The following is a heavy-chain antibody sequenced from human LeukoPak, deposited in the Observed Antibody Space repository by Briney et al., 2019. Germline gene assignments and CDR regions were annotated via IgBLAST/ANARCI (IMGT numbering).Heavy chain of an antibody. CDR2: IYYTGST. D-gene: IGHD1-26*01. Sequence: SETLPLTCTASGGSISTYYWSWIRQPPGKGLEWIGYIYYTGSTSYNPSLKSRVTMSLDASKNQFSLELNSVTPADTAVYYCARGGNYWPQWWFDPWGRGTLVSVSS. V-gene: IGHV4-59*01. J-gene: IGHJ5*02. CDR1: GGSISTYY. CDR3: ARGGNYWPQWWFDP.